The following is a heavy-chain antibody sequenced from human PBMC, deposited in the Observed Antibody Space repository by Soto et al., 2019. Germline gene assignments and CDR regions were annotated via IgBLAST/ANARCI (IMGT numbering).Heavy chain of an antibody. V-gene: IGHV3-23*01. D-gene: IGHD5-18*01. CDR2: ITNSGGST. Sequence: GGSLRLSCAASGFTFSSYAMSWVRQAPGKGLEWISAITNSGGSTNYADSVKGRFTISRDNSKNTLYLQMNSLRAEDTAVYYCAKSGGYNYGYQETDYWGQGTLVTVSS. CDR1: GFTFSSYA. J-gene: IGHJ4*02. CDR3: AKSGGYNYGYQETDY.